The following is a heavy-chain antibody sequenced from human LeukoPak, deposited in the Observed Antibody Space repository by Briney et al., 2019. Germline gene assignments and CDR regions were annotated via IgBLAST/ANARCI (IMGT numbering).Heavy chain of an antibody. J-gene: IGHJ4*02. Sequence: PGGSLRLSCAASGFTFSSYGMHWVRQAPGKGLEWVAVISYDGSNKYYADSVKGRFTISRDNSKNTLYLQMNSLRAEDTAVYYCANSRGSGYDYPVWYWGQGTLVTVSS. CDR1: GFTFSSYG. CDR2: ISYDGSNK. V-gene: IGHV3-30*18. D-gene: IGHD5-12*01. CDR3: ANSRGSGYDYPVWY.